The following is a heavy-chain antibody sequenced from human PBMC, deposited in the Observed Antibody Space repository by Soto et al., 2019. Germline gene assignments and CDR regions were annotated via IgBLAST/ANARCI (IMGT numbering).Heavy chain of an antibody. D-gene: IGHD6-19*01. Sequence: VQLVESGGGVVQPGRSLRLSCAASGFTFSDYAMHWVRQAPGKGLEWVAVVSHDGRNTHYADSVKGRFTISRDSSKNTVSLAMTSLRAEDTAVYYCATGGRQWLVTSGFNYWGQGALVTVSS. J-gene: IGHJ4*02. CDR2: VSHDGRNT. CDR1: GFTFSDYA. CDR3: ATGGRQWLVTSGFNY. V-gene: IGHV3-30*03.